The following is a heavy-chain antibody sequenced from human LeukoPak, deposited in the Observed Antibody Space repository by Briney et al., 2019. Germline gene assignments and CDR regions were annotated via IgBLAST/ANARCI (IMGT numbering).Heavy chain of an antibody. D-gene: IGHD3-10*01. CDR1: GFTFSSYG. J-gene: IGHJ4*02. Sequence: GGSPRLSCAASGFTFSSYGMSWVRQAPGKGLEWVSAISGSGGSTYYADSVKGRFTISRDNSKNTLYLQMNSLRAEDTAVYYCAKAMVRGVLYFDYWGQGTLVTVSS. CDR2: ISGSGGST. CDR3: AKAMVRGVLYFDY. V-gene: IGHV3-23*01.